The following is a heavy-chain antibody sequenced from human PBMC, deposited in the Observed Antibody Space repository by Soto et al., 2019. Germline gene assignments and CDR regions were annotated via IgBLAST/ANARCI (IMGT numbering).Heavy chain of an antibody. CDR1: GFTFSDSW. D-gene: IGHD4-4*01. CDR3: VRGGSNYAS. J-gene: IGHJ5*02. Sequence: EVQLVESGGGLVQPGGSLRLSCTASGFTFSDSWMTWVRQAPGKGLEWVARIKPDESEKKYADSVKGRFSISRDNAKNSMYWQMESLRGEDTAVYYCVRGGSNYASWGQGTLVTVSS. V-gene: IGHV3-7*01. CDR2: IKPDESEK.